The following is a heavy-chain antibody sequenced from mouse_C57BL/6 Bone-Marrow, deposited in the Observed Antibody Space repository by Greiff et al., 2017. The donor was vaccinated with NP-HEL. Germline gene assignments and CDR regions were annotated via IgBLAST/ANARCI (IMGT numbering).Heavy chain of an antibody. D-gene: IGHD2-1*01. J-gene: IGHJ3*01. Sequence: EVQLQQSGPELVKPGASVKIPCKASGYTFTDYNMDWVKQSHGKSLEWIGDINPNNGGTIYNQKFKGKATLTVDKSSSTAYMELRSLTSEDTAVYYCARRGIYGNYGFPGFAYWGQGTLVTVSA. CDR2: INPNNGGT. CDR1: GYTFTDYN. V-gene: IGHV1-18*01. CDR3: ARRGIYGNYGFPGFAY.